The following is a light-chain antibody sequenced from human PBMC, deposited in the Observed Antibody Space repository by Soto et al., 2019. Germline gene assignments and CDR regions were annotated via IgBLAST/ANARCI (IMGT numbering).Light chain of an antibody. CDR2: KAS. CDR3: QQYNSYPWT. CDR1: QSISSW. J-gene: IGKJ1*01. V-gene: IGKV1-5*03. Sequence: DIQMTQSPSTLSASVGDRVTITCRASQSISSWLAWNQQKPGKAPKLLIYKASSFESGVPSRFSGSGSGTEFTLTISSLQPDYFATYYCQQYNSYPWTFGQGTKVEIK.